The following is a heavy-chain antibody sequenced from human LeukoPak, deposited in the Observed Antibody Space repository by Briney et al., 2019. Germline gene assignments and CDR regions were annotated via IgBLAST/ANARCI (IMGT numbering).Heavy chain of an antibody. J-gene: IGHJ5*02. CDR2: IYYSGST. Sequence: SENLSLTCTVSGGSISSYYWSLIRQPPGKGLEWIGYIYYSGSTKYNPSLKSRVTISVDTSKNQFSLKLSSVTAADTAVYYCARSGMEHYDILTGVNNGGPEKNWFDPWGQGTLVTVSS. CDR3: ARSGMEHYDILTGVNNGGPEKNWFDP. D-gene: IGHD3-9*01. V-gene: IGHV4-59*01. CDR1: GGSISSYY.